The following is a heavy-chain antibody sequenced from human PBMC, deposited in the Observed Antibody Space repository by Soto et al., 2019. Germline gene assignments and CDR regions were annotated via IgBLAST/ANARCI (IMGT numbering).Heavy chain of an antibody. CDR1: GFSVSNLY. J-gene: IGHJ4*02. CDR3: ARDTLGGAYDFCH. Sequence: GGSLRLSCAASGFSVSNLYMTWVRQAPGKGLEWVSVISSGGSTYYADSVKGRFTISRDNSKNTLYLEMKSLRAGDTAVYYCARDTLGGAYDFCHGGQGTLVTVSS. D-gene: IGHD3-3*01. CDR2: ISSGGST. V-gene: IGHV3-66*01.